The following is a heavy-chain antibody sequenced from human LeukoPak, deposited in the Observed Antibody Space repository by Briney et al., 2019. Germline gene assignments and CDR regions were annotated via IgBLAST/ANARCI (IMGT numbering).Heavy chain of an antibody. Sequence: PSESLSLTCAVYGGSFSGYYWSWFRQPPGKGLEWIGEINHSGSTNYNPSLKSRVTLSVDTSKNQFSLKLSSVTAADTAVYYCXRGRSYYYGSGSLRGRTYYYGMDVWGQGTTVTVSS. D-gene: IGHD3-10*01. CDR3: XRGRSYYYGSGSLRGRTYYYGMDV. CDR1: GGSFSGYY. CDR2: INHSGST. V-gene: IGHV4-34*01. J-gene: IGHJ6*02.